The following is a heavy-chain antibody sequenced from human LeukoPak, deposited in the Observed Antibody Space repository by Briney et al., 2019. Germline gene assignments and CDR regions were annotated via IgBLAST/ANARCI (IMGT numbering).Heavy chain of an antibody. CDR1: GFRFSNYW. CDR3: ARAAEISALDN. J-gene: IGHJ4*02. D-gene: IGHD6-13*01. Sequence: GGSLRLSCEASGFRFSNYWMSWVRQAPGKGLEWVATVKQYGSEKYYVDSVKGRFTISRDNAKKSLFLQMDSLRGEDTAVYYCARAAEISALDNWGQGTLVTVSS. CDR2: VKQYGSEK. V-gene: IGHV3-7*05.